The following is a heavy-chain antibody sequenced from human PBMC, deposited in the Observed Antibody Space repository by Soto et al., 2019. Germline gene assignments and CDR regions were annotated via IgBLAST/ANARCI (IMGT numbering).Heavy chain of an antibody. Sequence: PWGSLRLCCAASGFTFSSYGMHWVRQAPGKGLEWVAVIWYDGSNKYYADSVKGRFTISRDNSKNTPYLQMNSLRAEDTAVYYCARDHESAAAGFAPGWFDPWGQGTLVTVSS. J-gene: IGHJ5*02. CDR3: ARDHESAAAGFAPGWFDP. D-gene: IGHD6-13*01. CDR2: IWYDGSNK. V-gene: IGHV3-33*01. CDR1: GFTFSSYG.